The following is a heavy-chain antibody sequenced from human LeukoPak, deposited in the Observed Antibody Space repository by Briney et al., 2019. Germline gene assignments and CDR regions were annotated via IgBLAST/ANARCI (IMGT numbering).Heavy chain of an antibody. CDR1: GFTFSSYG. V-gene: IGHV3-30*03. Sequence: GGSLRLSCAASGFTFSSYGMHWVRQAPGKGLEWVAVISYDGSNKYYADSVKGRFTISRDNAENSLHLQMNSLRAEDTAVYYCVRGISPHCGAYCYIDAFDIWGQGTTVTVSS. J-gene: IGHJ3*02. CDR3: VRGISPHCGAYCYIDAFDI. CDR2: ISYDGSNK. D-gene: IGHD2-21*01.